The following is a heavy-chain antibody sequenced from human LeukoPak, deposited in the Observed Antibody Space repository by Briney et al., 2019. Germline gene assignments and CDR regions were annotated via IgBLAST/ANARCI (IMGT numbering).Heavy chain of an antibody. CDR1: GYTFTSYD. V-gene: IGHV1-8*01. J-gene: IGHJ6*02. CDR3: ASEQWLKREGVNYYYGVAV. CDR2: MNPNSGNT. D-gene: IGHD6-19*01. Sequence: GASVKVSCKASGYTFTSYDINWVRQATGQGLEWMGWMNPNSGNTGYAQKFQGRVTMTRNTSISTAYMELNSLRSEDTAVYYCASEQWLKREGVNYYYGVAVWGQGTTVTVSS.